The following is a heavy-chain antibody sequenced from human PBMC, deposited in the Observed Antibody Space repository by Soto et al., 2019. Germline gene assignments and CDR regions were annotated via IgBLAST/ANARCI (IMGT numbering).Heavy chain of an antibody. D-gene: IGHD6-6*01. CDR1: GFTFKNYG. V-gene: IGHV3-23*01. Sequence: EVQLLQSGGGLKQPGGSLRLSCFGSGFTFKNYGMSWVRQAPGRGLEWVSGVSVGGTNTYYADSVKGRFTVSRDNSKNMLFLEMNSLRDEDTAMYFCAKDRQSFDLWGQGTRVTVSS. CDR3: AKDRQSFDL. J-gene: IGHJ4*02. CDR2: VSVGGTNT.